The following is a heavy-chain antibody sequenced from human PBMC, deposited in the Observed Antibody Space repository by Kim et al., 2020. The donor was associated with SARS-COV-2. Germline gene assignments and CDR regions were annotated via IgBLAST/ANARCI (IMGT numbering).Heavy chain of an antibody. CDR1: GFTFSSYS. Sequence: GGSLRLSCAASGFTFSSYSMNWVRQAPGKGLEWVSSISSSSSYIYYADSVKGRFTISRDNAKNSLYLQMNSLRAEDTAVYYCAREQAGCSGGSCYEDFDYWGQGTLGNVSS. J-gene: IGHJ4*02. CDR2: ISSSSSYI. D-gene: IGHD2-15*01. V-gene: IGHV3-21*01. CDR3: AREQAGCSGGSCYEDFDY.